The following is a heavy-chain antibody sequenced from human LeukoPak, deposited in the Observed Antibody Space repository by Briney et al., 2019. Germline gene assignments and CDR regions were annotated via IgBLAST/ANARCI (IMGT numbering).Heavy chain of an antibody. J-gene: IGHJ6*02. Sequence: GASVKVSCKASGYTFTSYGISWVRQAPGQGLEWVGWISAYNGNTNYAQKLQGRVTMTTDTSTSTAYMELRSLRSDDTAVYYCARDDDFWSGYPMDVWGQGTTVTVSS. CDR2: ISAYNGNT. CDR3: ARDDDFWSGYPMDV. CDR1: GYTFTSYG. V-gene: IGHV1-18*01. D-gene: IGHD3-3*01.